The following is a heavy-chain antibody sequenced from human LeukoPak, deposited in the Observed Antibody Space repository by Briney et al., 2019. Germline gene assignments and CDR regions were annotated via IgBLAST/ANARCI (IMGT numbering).Heavy chain of an antibody. D-gene: IGHD1-26*01. CDR1: GYTFSSYA. CDR3: AKDDRSIVEPTFDY. V-gene: IGHV3-23*01. CDR2: ISGSGGST. J-gene: IGHJ4*02. Sequence: GGSLRLSCAASGYTFSSYAMSWVRQAPGKGLEWVSAISGSGGSTYFADSVKGRFTISRDNSKNTLYLQMNSLRAEDTAVYYCAKDDRSIVEPTFDYWGQGTLVTVSS.